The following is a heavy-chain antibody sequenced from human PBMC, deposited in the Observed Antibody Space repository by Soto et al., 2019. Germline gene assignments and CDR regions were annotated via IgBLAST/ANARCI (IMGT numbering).Heavy chain of an antibody. CDR3: ACFCSSHRCYDVFHY. CDR2: IYTSGST. V-gene: IGHV4-4*07. Sequence: SETLPHTCTVSGGSISSYYWSWIRQPAGKGLEWIGRIYTSGSTNYNPSLKSRVTMSVDTSKNQFSLKLSSVTAADTAVYYCACFCSSHRCYDVFHYWGQGILLTV. D-gene: IGHD2-2*01. CDR1: GGSISSYY. J-gene: IGHJ4*02.